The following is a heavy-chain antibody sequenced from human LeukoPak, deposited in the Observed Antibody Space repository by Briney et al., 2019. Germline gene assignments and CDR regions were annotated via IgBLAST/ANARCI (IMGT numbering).Heavy chain of an antibody. V-gene: IGHV3-20*04. D-gene: IGHD3-22*01. CDR3: ARDWRSGYSIDF. CDR2: ITWNGETT. Sequence: GGSLRLSCSGSGFSFCDYGMSWVRHAPGKGLEWVSGITWNGETTSYAQSVKGRFTISRDNSRNSLYLQMNSLEADDTAFYYCARDWRSGYSIDFWGQGGLVTVSS. J-gene: IGHJ4*02. CDR1: GFSFCDYG.